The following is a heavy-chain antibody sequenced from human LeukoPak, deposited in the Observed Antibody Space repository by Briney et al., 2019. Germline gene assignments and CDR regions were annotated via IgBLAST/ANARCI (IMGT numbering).Heavy chain of an antibody. CDR2: ISGSGDTT. V-gene: IGHV3-23*01. CDR3: AKHRSEVAMAALNY. D-gene: IGHD5-24*01. J-gene: IGHJ4*02. Sequence: GGSQRLSCAASGFTFSNFAMSWVRQATGKGLEWDSAISGSGDTTYYADSVMGRLTISRDSSKNTLFLQMNSLRAEDAAIYYCAKHRSEVAMAALNYWGQGTLVTVSS. CDR1: GFTFSNFA.